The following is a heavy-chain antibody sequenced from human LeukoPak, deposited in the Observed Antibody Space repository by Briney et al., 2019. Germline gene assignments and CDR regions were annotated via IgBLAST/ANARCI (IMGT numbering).Heavy chain of an antibody. Sequence: GGSLRLSCAGSGFTFSSYAMSWVRQAPGKGLEWVSVISSTGGSTFYADSVKGRFTISRDNSKNTLYVQMNSLRPEDTAIYYCARARGDSSPASRYFDYWGQGAPVTVSS. CDR3: ARARGDSSPASRYFDY. V-gene: IGHV3-23*01. CDR2: ISSTGGST. CDR1: GFTFSSYA. D-gene: IGHD5-18*01. J-gene: IGHJ4*02.